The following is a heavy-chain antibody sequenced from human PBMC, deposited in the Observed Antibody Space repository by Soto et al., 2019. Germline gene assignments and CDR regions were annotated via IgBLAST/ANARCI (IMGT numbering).Heavy chain of an antibody. J-gene: IGHJ6*02. V-gene: IGHV3-7*01. CDR3: ARTVAANYYGMDV. Sequence: EVQLVESGGGLVQPGGSLRLSCAASGFTFSSYWMSWVRQAPGKGLEWVANIKQDGSEKYYVDSVKGRFTISRDNAKNSLYLQMNSLRAEDTAVYYCARTVAANYYGMDVWGQGTTVTVPS. D-gene: IGHD6-19*01. CDR1: GFTFSSYW. CDR2: IKQDGSEK.